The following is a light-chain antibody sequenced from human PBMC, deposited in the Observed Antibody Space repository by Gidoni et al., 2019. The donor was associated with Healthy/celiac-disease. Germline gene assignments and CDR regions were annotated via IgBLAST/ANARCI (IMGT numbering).Light chain of an antibody. CDR2: DAS. J-gene: IGKJ1*01. CDR3: QQYNSYWT. V-gene: IGKV1-5*01. CDR1: QSISIL. Sequence: DIQLTQSPSTLSASVGDRVTITCRASQSISILLAWYQQKPGKAPKLLIYDASSLESGVPSRFSGSGSWTEFTLTISSLQPDDFATYYFQQYNSYWTFGQGTKVEIK.